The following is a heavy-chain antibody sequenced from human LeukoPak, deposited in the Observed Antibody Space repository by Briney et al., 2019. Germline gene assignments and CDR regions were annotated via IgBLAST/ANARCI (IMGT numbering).Heavy chain of an antibody. CDR3: ARNAAAAGLNWFDP. J-gene: IGHJ5*02. Sequence: SVKVSCKASGGTFSSYAISWVRQAPGQGLEWTGGIIPIIGTANYAQEFQGRVTITTDESTSTAYMELSSLRSEDTAVYYCARNAAAAGLNWFDPWGQGTLVTVSS. V-gene: IGHV1-69*05. CDR1: GGTFSSYA. D-gene: IGHD6-13*01. CDR2: IIPIIGTA.